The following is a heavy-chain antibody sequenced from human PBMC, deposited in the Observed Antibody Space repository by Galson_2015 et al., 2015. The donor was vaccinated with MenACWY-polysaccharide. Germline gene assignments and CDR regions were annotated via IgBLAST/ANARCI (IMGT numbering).Heavy chain of an antibody. CDR3: AKLGGYYDTTGYYFTEYYFDY. CDR1: GFTFSNYA. CDR2: ISDRGGST. J-gene: IGHJ4*02. D-gene: IGHD3-22*01. Sequence: SLRLSCAASGFTFSNYAMSWVRQAPGKGLEWVSDISDRGGSTYYADSVKGRFTISRDNSKNALYLQMNSLRAEDTAIYYCAKLGGYYDTTGYYFTEYYFDYWGQGILVTVSS. V-gene: IGHV3-23*01.